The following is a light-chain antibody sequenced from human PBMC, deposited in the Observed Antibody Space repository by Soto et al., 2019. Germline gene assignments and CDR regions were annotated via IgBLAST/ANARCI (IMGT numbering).Light chain of an antibody. CDR3: QQRQYWPPIT. V-gene: IGKV3-11*01. Sequence: EIVLTQSPATLSLSPGERASLSCRASRGVSSTYLAWYQHKPGQAPRLLIYGVSSRASGIPARFSGSGSGTDFTLTISSLEPEDFAIYYCQQRQYWPPITFGQGTRLEI. CDR2: GVS. J-gene: IGKJ5*01. CDR1: RGVSSTY.